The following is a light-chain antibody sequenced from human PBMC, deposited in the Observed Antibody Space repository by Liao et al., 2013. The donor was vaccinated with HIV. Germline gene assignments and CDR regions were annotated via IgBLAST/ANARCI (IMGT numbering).Light chain of an antibody. J-gene: IGLJ3*02. CDR1: ALPKRY. CDR3: QSADSSGTYWV. Sequence: SYELTQPPSVSVSPGQTARITCSGDALPKRYAYWYQQKPGQAPVLVIYKDNERPSGIPERFSGSSSGTTVTLTISGVQAEDEADYYCQSADSSGTYWVFGGGTKLTVL. CDR2: KDN. V-gene: IGLV3-25*03.